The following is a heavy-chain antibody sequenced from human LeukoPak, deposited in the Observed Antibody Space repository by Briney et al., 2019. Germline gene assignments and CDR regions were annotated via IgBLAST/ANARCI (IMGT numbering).Heavy chain of an antibody. CDR2: IYSGGST. D-gene: IGHD5-12*01. CDR1: GFTFSNYW. J-gene: IGHJ4*02. Sequence: HAGGSLRLSCEGSGFTFSNYWMSWVRQAPGKGLEWVSVIYSGGSTYYADSVKGRFTISRDNSKNTLYLQMNSLRAEDTAVYYCAREGSIVATAALDYWGQGTLVTVSS. CDR3: AREGSIVATAALDY. V-gene: IGHV3-66*01.